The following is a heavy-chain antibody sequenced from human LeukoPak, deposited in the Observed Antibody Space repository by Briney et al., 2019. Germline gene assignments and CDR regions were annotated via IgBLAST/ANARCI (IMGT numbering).Heavy chain of an antibody. CDR1: GFSFSRYN. CDR3: ARDLWEVQSAFDL. J-gene: IGHJ3*01. CDR2: ISSSSSLI. Sequence: GGSLRLSCAASGFSFSRYNMNWVRQAPGKGLKWVSFISSSSSLISYADSVKGRFTISRDNAKNSLYLQMNSLRAEDTAVYYCARDLWEVQSAFDLWGQGTMVTVSS. D-gene: IGHD1-26*01. V-gene: IGHV3-21*01.